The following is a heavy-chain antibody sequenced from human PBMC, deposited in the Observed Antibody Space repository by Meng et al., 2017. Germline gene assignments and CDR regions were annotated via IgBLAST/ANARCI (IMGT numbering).Heavy chain of an antibody. CDR1: GFSVTTSY. D-gene: IGHD6-19*01. J-gene: IGHJ4*02. V-gene: IGHV3-53*02. CDR2: IYSGGST. CDR3: ARDSSSGWYHNY. Sequence: EVQLAETGGGLIRPGGSLRLSCTASGFSVTTSYMSWVRQAPGKGLEWVSVIYSGGSTYYADSVKGRFSISRDNSKNTLYLQMNSLRAEDTAVYFRARDSSSGWYHNYWGQGTLVTVSS.